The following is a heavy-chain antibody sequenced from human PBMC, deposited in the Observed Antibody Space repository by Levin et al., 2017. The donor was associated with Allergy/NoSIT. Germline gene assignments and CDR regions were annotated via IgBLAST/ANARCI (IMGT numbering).Heavy chain of an antibody. V-gene: IGHV1-3*01. Sequence: ASVKVSCKASGYTFTSYAMHWVRQAPGQRLEWMGWINAGNGNTKYSQKFQGRVTITRDTSASTAYMELSSLRSEDTAVYYCARDQGTYDFWSGYYIGQIGFDYWGQGTLVTVSS. CDR2: INAGNGNT. D-gene: IGHD3-3*01. J-gene: IGHJ4*02. CDR3: ARDQGTYDFWSGYYIGQIGFDY. CDR1: GYTFTSYA.